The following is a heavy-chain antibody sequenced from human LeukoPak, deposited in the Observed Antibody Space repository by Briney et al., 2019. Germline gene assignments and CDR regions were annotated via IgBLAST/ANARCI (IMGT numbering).Heavy chain of an antibody. Sequence: GASVKVSCKASGYTFTGYYMHWVRQAPGQGLEWMGWINPNSGGTTYAQTFQGRVTMTRDTSIFTAYMELSRLRSDDTAVYYCARVSYYDSSGYPIDYWGQGTLVTVSS. CDR2: INPNSGGT. CDR1: GYTFTGYY. D-gene: IGHD3-22*01. J-gene: IGHJ4*02. V-gene: IGHV1-2*02. CDR3: ARVSYYDSSGYPIDY.